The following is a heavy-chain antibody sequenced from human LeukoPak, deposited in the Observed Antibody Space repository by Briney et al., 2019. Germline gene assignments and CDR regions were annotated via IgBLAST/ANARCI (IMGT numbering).Heavy chain of an antibody. V-gene: IGHV4-34*01. CDR3: ARAFPGYCSGGSCYWWFDP. Sequence: SETLSLTCAVYGGSFSGYYWSWIRQPPGKGLEWIGEINHSGSTNYNPSLKSRVTISVDTSKNQFSLKLSSVTAADTAVYYCARAFPGYCSGGSCYWWFDPWGQGTLVTVSS. D-gene: IGHD2-15*01. CDR2: INHSGST. CDR1: GGSFSGYY. J-gene: IGHJ5*02.